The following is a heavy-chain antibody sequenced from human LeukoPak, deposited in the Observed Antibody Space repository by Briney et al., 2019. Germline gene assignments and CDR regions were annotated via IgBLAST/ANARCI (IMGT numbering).Heavy chain of an antibody. CDR1: GGSISSSSYY. CDR3: ARHVGIAVADWFDP. CDR2: IYYSGST. D-gene: IGHD6-19*01. Sequence: SETLSLTCTVSGGSISSSSYYWGWIRQPPGKGLEWIGSIYYSGSTYYNPSLKNRVTISVDTSKNQFSLKLSSVTAADTAVYYCARHVGIAVADWFDPWGQGTLVTVSS. J-gene: IGHJ5*02. V-gene: IGHV4-39*01.